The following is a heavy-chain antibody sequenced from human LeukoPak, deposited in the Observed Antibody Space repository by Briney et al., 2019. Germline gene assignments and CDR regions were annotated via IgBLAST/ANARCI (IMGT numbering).Heavy chain of an antibody. J-gene: IGHJ4*02. V-gene: IGHV4-39*01. CDR1: GGSISSSSYY. CDR3: ARHSRYSGYEPTFDY. Sequence: SETLSLTCTVSGGSISSSSYYWGWIRQPPGKGLEWIGSIYYSGSTYYNPSLKSRVTISVDTSKNQFSLKLSSVAAADTAVYYCARHSRYSGYEPTFDYWGQGTLVTVSS. CDR2: IYYSGST. D-gene: IGHD5-12*01.